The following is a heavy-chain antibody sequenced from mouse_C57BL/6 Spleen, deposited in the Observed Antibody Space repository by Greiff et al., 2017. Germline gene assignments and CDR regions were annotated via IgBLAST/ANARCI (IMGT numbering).Heavy chain of an antibody. CDR3: TRAHGVTWYFDY. Sequence: EVKVVESGEGLVKPGGSLKLSCAASGFTFSSYAMSWVRQTPVKRLEWVAYISSGGGYIYYADTVKGRFTISRDNARNTLFLQMSSLKSEDTAMYYCTRAHGVTWYFDYWGQGTPLTVSS. V-gene: IGHV5-9-1*02. CDR1: GFTFSSYA. D-gene: IGHD2-2*01. CDR2: ISSGGGYI. J-gene: IGHJ2*01.